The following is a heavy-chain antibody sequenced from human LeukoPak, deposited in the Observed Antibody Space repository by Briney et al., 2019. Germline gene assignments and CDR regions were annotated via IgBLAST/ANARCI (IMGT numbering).Heavy chain of an antibody. CDR2: ISGSGGST. Sequence: GGSLRLSCAASGFTFSSYAMSWVRQAPGKGLEWVSAISGSGGSTYYADSVKGRFTISRDDSKNTLYLQMNSQRAEDTAVYYCAKALWFGDEGFDYWGQGTLVTVSS. CDR1: GFTFSSYA. CDR3: AKALWFGDEGFDY. V-gene: IGHV3-23*01. J-gene: IGHJ4*02. D-gene: IGHD3-10*01.